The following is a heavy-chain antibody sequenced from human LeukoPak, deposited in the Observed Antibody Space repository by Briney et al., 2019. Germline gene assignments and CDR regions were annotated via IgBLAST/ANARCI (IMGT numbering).Heavy chain of an antibody. V-gene: IGHV3-48*04. J-gene: IGHJ4*02. CDR2: ISSSGSTI. CDR1: GFTFTGSA. D-gene: IGHD5-24*01. Sequence: GGSLRLSCAASGFTFTGSAMHWVRQASGKGLEWVSYISSSGSTIYYADSVKGRFTISRDNAKNSLYLQMNSLRAEDTAVYYCARDRRDGYNRFDYWGQGTLVTVSS. CDR3: ARDRRDGYNRFDY.